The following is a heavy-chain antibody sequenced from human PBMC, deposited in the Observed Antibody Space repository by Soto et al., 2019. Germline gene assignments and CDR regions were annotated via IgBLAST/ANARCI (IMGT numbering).Heavy chain of an antibody. CDR3: ARDRVDTAMVGNAFDI. CDR1: GGSISSGGYY. CDR2: IYYSGST. Sequence: PSETLSLTCAVSGGSISSGGYYWSWIRQHPGKGLEWIGYIYYSGSTYYNPSLKSRVTISVDTSKNQFSLKLSSVTAADTAVYYCARDRVDTAMVGNAFDIWGQGTMVTVSS. J-gene: IGHJ3*02. D-gene: IGHD5-18*01. V-gene: IGHV4-31*11.